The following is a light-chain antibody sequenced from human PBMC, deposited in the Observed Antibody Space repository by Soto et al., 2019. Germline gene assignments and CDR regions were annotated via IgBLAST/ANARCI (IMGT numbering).Light chain of an antibody. CDR3: ETWDTNVVV. CDR2: LEGSGSY. CDR1: SGHSTYI. Sequence: QSVLTQSSSASASLGSSVKLTCTLSSGHSTYIIAWHQQQPGKAPRYLMKLEGSGSYNKGSGIPDRFSGSSSGADRYLTISNLRFEDEADYYCETWDTNVVVFGGGTKVTVL. J-gene: IGLJ2*01. V-gene: IGLV4-60*02.